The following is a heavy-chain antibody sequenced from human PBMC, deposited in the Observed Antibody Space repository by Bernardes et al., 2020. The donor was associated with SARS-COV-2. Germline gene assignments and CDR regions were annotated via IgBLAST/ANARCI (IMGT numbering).Heavy chain of an antibody. CDR3: ARALYSGNSGLTF. CDR1: GDTFTGYY. J-gene: IGHJ4*02. Sequence: ASVKVSCKASGDTFTGYYVHWVRQAPGQGLEWMGWINPKSGDTNYVQKFQGWVTMTRDTSITTAYMELSRLTSDDTAVYYCARALYSGNSGLTFWGQGTLVTVSS. V-gene: IGHV1-2*04. CDR2: INPKSGDT. D-gene: IGHD1-26*01.